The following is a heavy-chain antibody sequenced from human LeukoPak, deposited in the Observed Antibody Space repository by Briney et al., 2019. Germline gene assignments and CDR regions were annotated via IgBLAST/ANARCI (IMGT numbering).Heavy chain of an antibody. Sequence: GGSLRLSCAASGFTFSSYAMSWVRQAPGKGLEWVSAISGSGGSTYYADSAKGGFTISRDNSKNTLYLQMNSLRAEDTAVYYCAKSSTFYYYYSMDVWGKGTTVTVSS. CDR1: GFTFSSYA. CDR3: AKSSTFYYYYSMDV. V-gene: IGHV3-23*01. J-gene: IGHJ6*03. CDR2: ISGSGGST.